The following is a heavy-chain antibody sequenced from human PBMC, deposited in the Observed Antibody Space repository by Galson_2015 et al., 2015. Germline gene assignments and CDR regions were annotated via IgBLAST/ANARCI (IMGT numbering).Heavy chain of an antibody. V-gene: IGHV1-69*13. CDR3: ARDITSDYGVSDYFDY. CDR1: GGTFSSYA. J-gene: IGHJ4*02. D-gene: IGHD4-17*01. CDR2: IIPIFGTA. Sequence: SVKVSCKASGGTFSSYAISWVRQAPGQGLEWMGGIIPIFGTANYAQKFQGRVTITADESTSTAYMELSSLRSEDTAVYYCARDITSDYGVSDYFDYWGQGTLVTVSS.